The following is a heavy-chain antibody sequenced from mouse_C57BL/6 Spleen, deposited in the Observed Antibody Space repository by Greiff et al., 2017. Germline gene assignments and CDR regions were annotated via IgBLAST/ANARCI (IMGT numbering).Heavy chain of an antibody. CDR3: ARYSPTGNYYAMDY. CDR2: IRNKANGYTT. D-gene: IGHD4-1*02. J-gene: IGHJ4*01. V-gene: IGHV7-3*01. CDR1: GFTFTDYY. Sequence: EVQRVESGGGLVQPGGSLSLSCAASGFTFTDYYMSWVRQPPGKALEWLGFIRNKANGYTTEYSASVKGRFTISRDNSQSILYLQMNALRAEDSATYYCARYSPTGNYYAMDYWGQGTSVTVSS.